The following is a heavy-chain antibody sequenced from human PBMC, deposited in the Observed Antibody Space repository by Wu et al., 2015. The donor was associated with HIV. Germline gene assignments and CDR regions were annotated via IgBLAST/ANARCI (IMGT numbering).Heavy chain of an antibody. CDR1: RGTFDNFG. CDR3: AGGGGENEYYDSSDYFPRDAFDI. Sequence: QVQLVQSGAEVRKPGSSVQVSCKTSRGTFDNFGVSWVRQAPGQGLEWMGGIIPILGTPNYAQKFQGRVAISTDDSSTTAYMELSSLTFEDTAVYYCAGGGGENEYYDSSDYFPRDAFDIWGQGTMVTRL. CDR2: IIPILGTP. J-gene: IGHJ3*02. V-gene: IGHV1-69*05. D-gene: IGHD3-22*01.